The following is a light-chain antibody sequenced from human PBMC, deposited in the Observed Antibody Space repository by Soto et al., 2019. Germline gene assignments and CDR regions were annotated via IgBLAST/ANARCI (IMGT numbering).Light chain of an antibody. Sequence: EIVMTQSPATLSVSPGERATLSCRASQSVGSGLSWYQQKPGQAPRLLIYGASTRATGIPARFSGSGSGTEFTLTISSLQSEDYAVYYCQQYNNWPPYTFGQGTK. CDR1: QSVGSG. CDR2: GAS. J-gene: IGKJ2*01. CDR3: QQYNNWPPYT. V-gene: IGKV3-15*01.